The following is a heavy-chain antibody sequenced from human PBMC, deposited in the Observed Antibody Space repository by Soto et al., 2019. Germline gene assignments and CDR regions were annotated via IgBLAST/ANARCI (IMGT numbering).Heavy chain of an antibody. J-gene: IGHJ5*01. CDR3: AKARGKGVVVFDS. V-gene: IGHV3-23*01. CDR1: GFTFSSYA. D-gene: IGHD2-2*01. Sequence: GGSLRLSCAASGFTFSSYAMSGARQGSGKGLERVSTISATGRTTYYADSVKGRFTISRDNSKDTLFLQMNSLRAEDTAVYYCAKARGKGVVVFDSWGQGTLVTVSS. CDR2: ISATGRTT.